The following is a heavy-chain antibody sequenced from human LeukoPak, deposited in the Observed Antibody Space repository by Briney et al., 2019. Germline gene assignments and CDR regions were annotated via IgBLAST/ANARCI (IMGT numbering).Heavy chain of an antibody. CDR3: AKDSQSVAFFLDDAFDL. V-gene: IGHV3-23*01. Sequence: GGSLRLSCAASGLTFSKYAMSWVRRAPGKGLECVSVISGSGDSTYYADSVKGRFTISRDDSKNTVFLQMNSLRVEDTAVYYCAKDSQSVAFFLDDAFDLWPQGTIVTVSA. CDR1: GLTFSKYA. J-gene: IGHJ3*01. CDR2: ISGSGDST. D-gene: IGHD2/OR15-2a*01.